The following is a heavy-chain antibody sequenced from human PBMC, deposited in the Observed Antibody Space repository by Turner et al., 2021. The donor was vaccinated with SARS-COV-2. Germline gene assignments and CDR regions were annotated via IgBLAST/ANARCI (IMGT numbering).Heavy chain of an antibody. CDR1: GFTFSSYG. J-gene: IGHJ4*02. D-gene: IGHD5-12*01. CDR3: ARDGGYSGYAYFDY. CDR2: IWYDGSNK. V-gene: IGHV3-33*01. Sequence: VQLVESGGCVVQPGRSLRLSWAASGFTFSSYGMHWVRQAPGKGLEWVAVIWYDGSNKYYADSVKGRFTISRDNSKNTLYLQMNSLRAEDTAVYYCARDGGYSGYAYFDYWGQGTLVTVSS.